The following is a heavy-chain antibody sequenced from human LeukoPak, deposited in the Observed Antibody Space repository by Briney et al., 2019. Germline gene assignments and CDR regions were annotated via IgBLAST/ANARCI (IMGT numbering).Heavy chain of an antibody. J-gene: IGHJ4*02. V-gene: IGHV3-23*01. Sequence: GGSLRLSCAASGFTFSSYAMSWVRQAPGKGLEWVSAISGSGGSTYYADSVKGRFTISRDNSKNTLYLQMNSLRAEDTAVYYYAKDYYDSSGYYYFDYWGQGTLVTVSS. CDR1: GFTFSSYA. D-gene: IGHD3-22*01. CDR2: ISGSGGST. CDR3: AKDYYDSSGYYYFDY.